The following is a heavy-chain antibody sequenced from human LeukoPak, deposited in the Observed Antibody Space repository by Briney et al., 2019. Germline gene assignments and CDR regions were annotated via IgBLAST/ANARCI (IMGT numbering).Heavy chain of an antibody. Sequence: GGSLRLSCAASGFTVSSNYMSWVRQAPGKGLEWVSVIYSGGSTYYADSVKGRFTISRDNSENTLYLQMNSLRAEDTAVYYCAKVKEGGYDSYDAFGIWGQGTKVTVSS. V-gene: IGHV3-53*01. CDR2: IYSGGST. D-gene: IGHD5-12*01. J-gene: IGHJ3*02. CDR3: AKVKEGGYDSYDAFGI. CDR1: GFTVSSNY.